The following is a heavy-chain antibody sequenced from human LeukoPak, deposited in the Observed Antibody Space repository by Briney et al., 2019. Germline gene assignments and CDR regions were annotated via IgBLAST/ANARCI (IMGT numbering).Heavy chain of an antibody. CDR3: ARVVYYYYYMDV. Sequence: ASVKVSCKASGYTFTGYYMHWVRQAPGQGLEWMGWINPNSGGTNYAQKFQGRFTMTRDTSISTAYMELSRLRSDDTAVYYCARVVYYYYYMDVWGKGTTVTVSS. CDR2: INPNSGGT. CDR1: GYTFTGYY. J-gene: IGHJ6*03. V-gene: IGHV1-2*02. D-gene: IGHD2-15*01.